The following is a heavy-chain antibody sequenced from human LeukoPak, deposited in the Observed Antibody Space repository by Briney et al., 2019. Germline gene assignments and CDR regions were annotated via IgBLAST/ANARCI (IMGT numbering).Heavy chain of an antibody. V-gene: IGHV3-74*01. CDR3: ARRYLWSGYYTSYYYMDV. CDR2: INSDGSST. J-gene: IGHJ6*03. Sequence: GGSLRLSCAASGFTFSSYWMHWVRQAPGKGLVWVSRINSDGSSTSYADSVKGRFTISRDNAKNTLYLQMNSLRAEDTAVYYCARRYLWSGYYTSYYYMDVWGKGTTVTVSS. D-gene: IGHD3-3*01. CDR1: GFTFSSYW.